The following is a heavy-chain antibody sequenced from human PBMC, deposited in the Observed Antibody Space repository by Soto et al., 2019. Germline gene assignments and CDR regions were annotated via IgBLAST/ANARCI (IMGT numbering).Heavy chain of an antibody. V-gene: IGHV3-33*01. CDR1: AFTFSSYG. CDR3: ARVYFASGSYDNVKFYYGIDV. J-gene: IGHJ6*02. CDR2: IWYDGSDK. Sequence: QVQLVESGGGVVQPGRSLRLSCAASAFTFSSYGMHWVRQAPGKGLEWVAFIWYDGSDKYYADSVKGRFTISRDNSKNTLYLQMNSLRAEDTAVYYCARVYFASGSYDNVKFYYGIDVWGQGATVTVSS. D-gene: IGHD3-10*01.